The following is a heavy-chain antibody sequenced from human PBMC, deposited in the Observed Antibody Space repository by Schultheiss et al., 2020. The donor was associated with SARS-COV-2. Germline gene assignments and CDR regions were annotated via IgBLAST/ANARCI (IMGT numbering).Heavy chain of an antibody. CDR1: GFTFSDYY. CDR2: IKQDGSEK. V-gene: IGHV3-7*01. CDR3: VRDPGGWSFDS. J-gene: IGHJ4*02. D-gene: IGHD6-19*01. Sequence: GGSLRLSCAASGFTFSDYYMSWIRQAPGKGLEWVANIKQDGSEKYYVDSVKGRFTISRDNAKNSLYLQMNSLRPEDSAVYYCVRDPGGWSFDSWGQGTLVTVSS.